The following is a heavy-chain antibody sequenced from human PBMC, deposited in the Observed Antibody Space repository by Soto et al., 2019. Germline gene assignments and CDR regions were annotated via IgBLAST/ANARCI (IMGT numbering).Heavy chain of an antibody. Sequence: GASVKGACKASGGTFSSYAISWVRQAPGQGLEWMGGIIPIFGTANYAQKFQGRVTITADESTSTAYMELSSLRSEDTAVYYCARASMADTALVNHDYWGQGHLVTVSS. CDR2: IIPIFGTA. J-gene: IGHJ4*02. CDR1: GGTFSSYA. V-gene: IGHV1-69*13. D-gene: IGHD5-18*01. CDR3: ARASMADTALVNHDY.